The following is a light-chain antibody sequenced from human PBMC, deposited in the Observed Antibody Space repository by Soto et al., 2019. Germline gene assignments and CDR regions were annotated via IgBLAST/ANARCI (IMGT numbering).Light chain of an antibody. J-gene: IGKJ2*01. CDR3: QQFGDSPPAFT. CDR1: QSVNSRY. CDR2: GAS. Sequence: ESLLTQSPGTLSLSPGERATLSCRASQSVNSRYLTWYQQKPGQAPRLLIYGASIRATGVPDRFSGSGSGTDFTLTISRLEPEDFAVYCCQQFGDSPPAFTFGQGTKLEI. V-gene: IGKV3-20*01.